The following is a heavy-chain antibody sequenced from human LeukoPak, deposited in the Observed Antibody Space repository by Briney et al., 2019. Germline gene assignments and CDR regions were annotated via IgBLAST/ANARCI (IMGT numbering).Heavy chain of an antibody. V-gene: IGHV3-74*01. J-gene: IGHJ4*02. Sequence: GGSLRLSCAASGFTFPSNWHWVRQAPGKGLVWVSRISSDGRSTSYADSVKGRFTISRDNAKNSLYLQMNSLRDEDTAVYYCARLTRIAAAGTLDYWGQGTLVTVSS. CDR3: ARLTRIAAAGTLDY. D-gene: IGHD6-13*01. CDR1: GFTFPSNW. CDR2: ISSDGRST.